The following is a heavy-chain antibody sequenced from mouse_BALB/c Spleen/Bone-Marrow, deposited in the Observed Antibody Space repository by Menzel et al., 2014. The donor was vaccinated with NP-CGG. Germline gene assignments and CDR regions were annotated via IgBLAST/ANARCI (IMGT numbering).Heavy chain of an antibody. V-gene: IGHV4-1*02. D-gene: IGHD1-1*01. Sequence: EVKVEGSGGGLVQPGGSLKLSCAASGFDFSRYWMSWVRQAPGKGLEWIGEINPDSSTINYTPSLKDKFIISRDNAKNTLYLQMSKVRSEDTALYYCARLNYYGNLFVWGAGTTVTVSS. J-gene: IGHJ1*01. CDR3: ARLNYYGNLFV. CDR2: INPDSSTI. CDR1: GFDFSRYW.